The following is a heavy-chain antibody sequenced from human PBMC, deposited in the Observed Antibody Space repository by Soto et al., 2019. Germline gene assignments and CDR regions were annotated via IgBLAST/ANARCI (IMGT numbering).Heavy chain of an antibody. V-gene: IGHV4-4*07. CDR3: ARDASSSGWLHYFDY. CDR2: IYTSGST. D-gene: IGHD6-19*01. J-gene: IGHJ4*02. CDR1: GGSISSYY. Sequence: SETLSLTCTVSGGSISSYYWSWIRQPAGKGLEWIGRIYTSGSTNYNPSLKSRATMSVDTSKNQFSLKLSSVTAADTAVYYCARDASSSGWLHYFDYWGQGTLVTVSS.